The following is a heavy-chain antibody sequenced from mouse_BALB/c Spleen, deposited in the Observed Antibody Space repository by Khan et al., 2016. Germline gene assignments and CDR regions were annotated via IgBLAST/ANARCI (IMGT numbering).Heavy chain of an antibody. J-gene: IGHJ2*01. V-gene: IGHV1-87*01. CDR1: GYTFTSYW. Sequence: QVQLQQSGAELVRPGTSVKVSCKASGYTFTSYWMQWVKQRPGQGLEWIGAIYPGDGDTRYTQTFKGKATLTADKSSSPAYMQLSSLASEDSAVYYCARGNSYYDYDYWGQGTTLTVSS. CDR3: ARGNSYYDYDY. CDR2: IYPGDGDT. D-gene: IGHD2-4*01.